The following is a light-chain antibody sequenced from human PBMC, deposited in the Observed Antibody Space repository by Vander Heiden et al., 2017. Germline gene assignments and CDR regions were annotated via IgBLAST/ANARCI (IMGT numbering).Light chain of an antibody. Sequence: ILTHSDSVSESPGKTVTLPRIRSSPRIASYYLHRYQQPPGGPPPTLPSADNERPTAVAVPYSVSGDSSSASASLTISGLKPEDEADYYCQSYANSSHGVFGGGTKLTVL. CDR3: QSYANSSHGV. CDR1: SPRIASYY. CDR2: ADN. J-gene: IGLJ3*02. V-gene: IGLV6-57*01.